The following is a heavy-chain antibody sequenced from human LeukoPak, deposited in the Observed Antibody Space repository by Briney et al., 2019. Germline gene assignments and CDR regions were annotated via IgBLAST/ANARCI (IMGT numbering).Heavy chain of an antibody. J-gene: IGHJ6*02. Sequence: SVKVSCKASGGTFSSYAISWVRQDPGQGLEWMGRIIPILGIANYAQKFQGRVTITADKSTSTAYMELSSLRSEDTAVYYCARVPTTEYYYYYGMDVWGQGTTVTVSS. CDR2: IIPILGIA. D-gene: IGHD2/OR15-2a*01. CDR3: ARVPTTEYYYYYGMDV. V-gene: IGHV1-69*04. CDR1: GGTFSSYA.